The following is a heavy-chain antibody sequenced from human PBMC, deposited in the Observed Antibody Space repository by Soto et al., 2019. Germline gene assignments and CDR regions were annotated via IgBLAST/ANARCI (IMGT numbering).Heavy chain of an antibody. CDR2: IRSQAYGGTT. V-gene: IGHV3-49*03. CDR1: GFTFGDYA. CDR3: TRAGLVPAASTPIDY. D-gene: IGHD2-2*01. Sequence: EVQLVESGGGLVQPGRSLRLSCTASGFTFGDYAMSWFRQAPGKGLEWVGFIRSQAYGGTTEYAASVKGRFTISRDDSKSIAYLHMNSLKTEYTAVYYCTRAGLVPAASTPIDYWGQGTLVTGSS. J-gene: IGHJ4*02.